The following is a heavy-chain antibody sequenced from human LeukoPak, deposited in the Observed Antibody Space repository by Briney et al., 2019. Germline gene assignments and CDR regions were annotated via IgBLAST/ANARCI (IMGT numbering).Heavy chain of an antibody. CDR2: FDPGDGET. V-gene: IGHV1-24*01. J-gene: IGHJ4*02. CDR3: ATFPRYYYDSSGYYYFDY. CDR1: GYTLTELS. Sequence: ASVKVSCKVSGYTLTELSMHWVRQAPGKGLEWMGGFDPGDGETIYAQKFQGRVTMTEDTSTDTAYMELSSLRSEDTAVYYCATFPRYYYDSSGYYYFDYWGQGTLVTVSS. D-gene: IGHD3-22*01.